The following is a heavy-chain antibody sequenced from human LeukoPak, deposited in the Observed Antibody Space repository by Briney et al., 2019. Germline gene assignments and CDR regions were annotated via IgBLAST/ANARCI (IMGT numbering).Heavy chain of an antibody. CDR1: GGSISGYY. CDR3: ARGYSGYDPTYFDY. V-gene: IGHV4-59*01. J-gene: IGHJ4*02. Sequence: SETLSLTCTVSGGSISGYYWSWIRQPPGKGLEWIGYIYNSGTTKYNPSLKTRVTISVDTSKNQFSLNLSSVTAADTAVYYCARGYSGYDPTYFDYWGQGTLVTVSS. CDR2: IYNSGTT. D-gene: IGHD5-12*01.